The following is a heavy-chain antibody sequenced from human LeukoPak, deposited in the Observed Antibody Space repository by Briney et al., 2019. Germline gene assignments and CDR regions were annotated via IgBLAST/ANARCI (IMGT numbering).Heavy chain of an antibody. CDR3: VKAESSGPLLYDFDY. CDR1: GFTFSSYA. CDR2: ISSNGGST. Sequence: PGGSLRLSGSASGFTFSSYAMNWVRQAPGKGLEYVSAISSNGGSTYYADSVKGRFTISRDNSKNTLYLQMSSLRAEDTAVYYCVKAESSGPLLYDFDYWGQGTLVTVSS. J-gene: IGHJ4*02. D-gene: IGHD6-19*01. V-gene: IGHV3-64D*09.